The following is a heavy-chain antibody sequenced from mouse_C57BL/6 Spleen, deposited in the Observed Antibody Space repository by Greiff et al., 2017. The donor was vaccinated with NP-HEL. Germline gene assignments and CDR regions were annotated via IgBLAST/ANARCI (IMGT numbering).Heavy chain of an antibody. CDR1: GYAFSSSW. Sequence: VKLQESGPELVKPGASVKISCKASGYAFSSSWMNWVKQRPGKGLEWIGRIYPGDGDTNYNGKFKGKATLTADKSSSTAYMQLSSLTSEDSAVYFCARWDMVTTGGFDYWGQGTTLTVSS. J-gene: IGHJ2*01. V-gene: IGHV1-82*01. CDR2: IYPGDGDT. CDR3: ARWDMVTTGGFDY. D-gene: IGHD2-2*01.